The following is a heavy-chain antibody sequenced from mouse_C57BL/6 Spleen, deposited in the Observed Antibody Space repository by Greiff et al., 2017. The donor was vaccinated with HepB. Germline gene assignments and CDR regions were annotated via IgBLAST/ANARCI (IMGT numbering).Heavy chain of an antibody. V-gene: IGHV5-17*01. CDR1: GFTFSDYG. D-gene: IGHD3-3*01. J-gene: IGHJ2*01. CDR2: ISSGSSTI. CDR3: AAGGFDY. Sequence: DVKLVESGGGLVKPGGSLKLSCAASGFTFSDYGMHWVRQAPEKGLEWVAYISSGSSTIYYADTVKGRFTTSRDNAKNTLFLQMTSLRSEDTAMYYCAAGGFDYWGQGTTLTVSS.